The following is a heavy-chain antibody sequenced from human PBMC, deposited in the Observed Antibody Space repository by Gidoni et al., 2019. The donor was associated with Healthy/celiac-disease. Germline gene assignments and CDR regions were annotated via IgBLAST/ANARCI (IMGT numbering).Heavy chain of an antibody. Sequence: EVQLVESGGGLVKPGGSLRLSCAASGFTFSSYSMNWVRQAPGKGLEWVSSISSSSSYIYYADSEKGRFTISRDNAKNSLYLQMNSLRAEDTAVYYCARVGIQLWFREYYFDYWGQGTLVTVSS. CDR2: ISSSSSYI. D-gene: IGHD5-18*01. J-gene: IGHJ4*02. V-gene: IGHV3-21*01. CDR1: GFTFSSYS. CDR3: ARVGIQLWFREYYFDY.